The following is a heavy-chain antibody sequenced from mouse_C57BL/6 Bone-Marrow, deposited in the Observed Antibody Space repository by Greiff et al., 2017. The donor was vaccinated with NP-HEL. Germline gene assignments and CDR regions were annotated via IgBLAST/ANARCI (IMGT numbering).Heavy chain of an antibody. CDR1: GFTFSDYY. Sequence: EVQLVESGGGLVQPGGSLKLSCAASGFTFSDYYMYWVRQTPEKRLEWVAYISNGGGSTYYPDTVKGRFTISRDNAKNTLYLQMSRLKSEDTAMYYCARPNYGSSYWYFDVWGTGTTVTVSS. V-gene: IGHV5-12*01. CDR2: ISNGGGST. D-gene: IGHD1-1*01. CDR3: ARPNYGSSYWYFDV. J-gene: IGHJ1*03.